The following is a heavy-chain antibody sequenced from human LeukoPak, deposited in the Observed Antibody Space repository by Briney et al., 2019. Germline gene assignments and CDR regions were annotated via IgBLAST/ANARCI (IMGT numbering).Heavy chain of an antibody. V-gene: IGHV1-2*02. Sequence: ASVKVSCKASGYTFTSYDINWVRQATGQGLEWMGWINPNSGGTNYAQKFQGRVTMTRDTSISTAYMELRSLRSDDTAVYYCARDLYYYDSSGYYYWGQGTLVTVSS. D-gene: IGHD3-22*01. CDR3: ARDLYYYDSSGYYY. CDR2: INPNSGGT. CDR1: GYTFTSYD. J-gene: IGHJ4*02.